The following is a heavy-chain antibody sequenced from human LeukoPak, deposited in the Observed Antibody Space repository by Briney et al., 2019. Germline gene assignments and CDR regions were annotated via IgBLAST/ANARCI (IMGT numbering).Heavy chain of an antibody. J-gene: IGHJ4*02. D-gene: IGHD2-2*01. CDR1: GGTSSSYA. CDR3: ASSVPAAAQLDY. CDR2: IIPIFGTA. Sequence: SVKVSCKASGGTSSSYAISWVRQAPGQGLEWMGGIIPIFGTANYAQKFQGRVTITTDESTSTAYMELSSLRSEDTAVYYCASSVPAAAQLDYWGQGTLVTVSS. V-gene: IGHV1-69*05.